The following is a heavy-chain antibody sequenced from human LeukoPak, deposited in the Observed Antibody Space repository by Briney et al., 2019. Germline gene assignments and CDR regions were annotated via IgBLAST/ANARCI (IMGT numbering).Heavy chain of an antibody. D-gene: IGHD6-13*01. CDR1: GYSFTNYR. CDR2: IDPSDSYT. CDR3: ARHVEWGIDAAGTDY. J-gene: IGHJ4*02. Sequence: GESLKISCQSYGYSFTNYRIGWVGQMPGKGLEWMGRIDPSDSYTNYSPSFQGHVTISADKSISTAYLQWSSLKASDTAMYYCARHVEWGIDAAGTDYCDQGTLVTVSS. V-gene: IGHV5-10-1*01.